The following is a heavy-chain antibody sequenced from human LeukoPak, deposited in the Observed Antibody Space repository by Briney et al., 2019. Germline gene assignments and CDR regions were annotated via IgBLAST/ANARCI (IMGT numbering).Heavy chain of an antibody. CDR3: ARAGSRRGIDY. CDR2: MNPNSGNT. J-gene: IGHJ4*02. V-gene: IGHV1-8*02. CDR1: GGTFSSYT. Sequence: ASVKVSCKASGGTFSSYTINWVRQATGQGLEWMGWMNPNSGNTGYAQKFQGRVTMTRNTSISTAYMELSSLRSEDTAVYYCARAGSRRGIDYWGQGTLVTVSS. D-gene: IGHD1-26*01.